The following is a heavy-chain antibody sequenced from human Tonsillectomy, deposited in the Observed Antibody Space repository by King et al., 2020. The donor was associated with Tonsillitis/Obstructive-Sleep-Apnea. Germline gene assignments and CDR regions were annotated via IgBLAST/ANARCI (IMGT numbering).Heavy chain of an antibody. CDR3: ASHEDTSGYYGAFDI. CDR1: GYSFTSYW. V-gene: IGHV5-51*01. J-gene: IGHJ3*02. CDR2: IYPGDSDT. D-gene: IGHD3-22*01. Sequence: VQLVQSGAEVKKPGESLKISCKGSGYSFTSYWIGWVRQMPGKGLEWMGIIYPGDSDTRYSPSFQGQVTISADKSISTAYLPWSSLKASDTAMYYCASHEDTSGYYGAFDIWGQGTMVTVSS.